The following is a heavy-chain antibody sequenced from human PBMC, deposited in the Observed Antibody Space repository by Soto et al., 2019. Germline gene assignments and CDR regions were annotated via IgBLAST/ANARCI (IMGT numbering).Heavy chain of an antibody. V-gene: IGHV2-5*02. J-gene: IGHJ5*01. D-gene: IGHD3-22*01. Sequence: QITLRESGPTLVKPTETLTLTCTFSGLSLTTSGVGVGWIRQPPGKTLEWLAVIYWDDDKRYSPSLKSRLTITKDTSKNPVVLIMTNMDPVDTATYYCALTHRFYYDTSGYHYDSWGQGALVTVSS. CDR3: ALTHRFYYDTSGYHYDS. CDR1: GLSLTTSGVG. CDR2: IYWDDDK.